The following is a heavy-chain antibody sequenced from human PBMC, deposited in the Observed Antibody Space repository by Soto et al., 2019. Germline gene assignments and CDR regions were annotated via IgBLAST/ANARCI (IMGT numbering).Heavy chain of an antibody. J-gene: IGHJ4*02. CDR1: GFTVSDYN. Sequence: QVQLVESGGGLVKPGGSLRLSCAASGFTVSDYNMGWIRQAPGKGLEWISYISGSGETKYYEDSVKGRFTISRDNAKSCLFLPRDSLRDYDARVYFCARDARRSDNCWFYVDYWGQGTQVTVSS. D-gene: IGHD1-20*01. V-gene: IGHV3-11*01. CDR3: ARDARRSDNCWFYVDY. CDR2: ISGSGETK.